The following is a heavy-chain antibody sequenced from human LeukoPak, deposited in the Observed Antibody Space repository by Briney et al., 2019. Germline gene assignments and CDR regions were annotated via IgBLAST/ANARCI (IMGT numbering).Heavy chain of an antibody. V-gene: IGHV3-21*01. CDR1: GFTFGSYS. Sequence: GGSLRLSCAASGFTFGSYSMNWVRQAPGKGLEWVSSISSSSSYIYYADSVKGRFTISRDNAKNSLYLQMNSLRAEDTAVYYCVNPSIAARQGDEDYYYYMDVWGKGTTVTVSS. CDR3: VNPSIAARQGDEDYYYYMDV. CDR2: ISSSSSYI. J-gene: IGHJ6*03. D-gene: IGHD6-6*01.